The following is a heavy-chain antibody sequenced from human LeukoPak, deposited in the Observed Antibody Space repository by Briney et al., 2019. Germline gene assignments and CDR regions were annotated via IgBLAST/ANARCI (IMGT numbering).Heavy chain of an antibody. CDR1: GGSFSGYY. V-gene: IGHV4-34*01. J-gene: IGHJ4*02. Sequence: SETLSLNCAVYGGSFSGYYWSWIRQPPGKGLEWIGEINHSGSTNYNPSLKSRVTISVDTSKNQFSLKLSSVTAADPAIYYCARAVSGRFDYWGQGTLVTVSS. CDR2: INHSGST. D-gene: IGHD6-19*01. CDR3: ARAVSGRFDY.